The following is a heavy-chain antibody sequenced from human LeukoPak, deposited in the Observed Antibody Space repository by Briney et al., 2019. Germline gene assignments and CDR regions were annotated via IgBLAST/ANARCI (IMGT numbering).Heavy chain of an antibody. CDR1: GGSFSGYY. CDR3: ARAKPVVVVAANAYYYYMDV. Sequence: PSETLSLTCAVYGGSFSGYYWSWIRQPPGKGLEWIGEINHSGSTNYNPSLKSRVTISVDTSKNQFSLKLSSVTAADTAVYYCARAKPVVVVAANAYYYYMDVRGKGTTVTVSS. CDR2: INHSGST. V-gene: IGHV4-34*01. J-gene: IGHJ6*03. D-gene: IGHD2-15*01.